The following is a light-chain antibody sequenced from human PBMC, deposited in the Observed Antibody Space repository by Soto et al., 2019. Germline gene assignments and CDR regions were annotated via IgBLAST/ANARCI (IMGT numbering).Light chain of an antibody. J-gene: IGLJ3*02. CDR2: RNN. Sequence: QYVLTQPPSASGTPGQRVTISCSGNSSNIGSNYVYWYQQLPGTAPKLLIYRNNQRPSGVPDRFSGSKSGTSASLAISGLGAEDEADYYCAAWDDSLSGLWVFGGGTKLTVL. CDR3: AAWDDSLSGLWV. V-gene: IGLV1-47*01. CDR1: SSNIGSNY.